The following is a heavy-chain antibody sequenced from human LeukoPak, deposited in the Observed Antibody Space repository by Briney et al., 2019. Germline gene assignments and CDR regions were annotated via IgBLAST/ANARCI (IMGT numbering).Heavy chain of an antibody. D-gene: IGHD6-19*01. CDR1: GYTFTGYY. J-gene: IGHJ4*02. CDR3: ARGSDVAVTGGISFDY. CDR2: INPNSDSK. V-gene: IGHV1-2*02. Sequence: ASVTVSCKASGYTFTGYYMHWVRQAPGQGLEWMGWINPNSDSKNYAQTFQGRVPMTRDTSISTGYMDVSSLTSDDTAVYYCARGSDVAVTGGISFDYWGQGTLVTVSS.